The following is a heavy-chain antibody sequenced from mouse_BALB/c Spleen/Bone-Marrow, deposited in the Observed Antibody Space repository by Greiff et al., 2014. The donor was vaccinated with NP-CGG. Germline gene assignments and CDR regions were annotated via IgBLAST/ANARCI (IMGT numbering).Heavy chain of an antibody. J-gene: IGHJ2*01. CDR1: GFTFSSYA. V-gene: IGHV5-9-3*01. D-gene: IGHD2-3*01. CDR2: ISSGGSYT. CDR3: ARRDGYLDY. Sequence: EVNLVESGGGLVKPGGSLKLSCAASGFTFSSYAMSWVRQTPEKRLEWVATISSGGSYTYYPDSVKGRFTISRDNAKNTLYLQMSSLRSEDTAMYYCARRDGYLDYWGQGTTLTVSS.